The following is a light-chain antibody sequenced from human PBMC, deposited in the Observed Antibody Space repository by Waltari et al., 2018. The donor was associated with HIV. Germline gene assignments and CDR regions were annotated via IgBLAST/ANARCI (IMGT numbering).Light chain of an antibody. CDR2: ASS. J-gene: IGKJ3*01. Sequence: DIQMTQSPSSLSASVGDRVTITCRASQSISTYLNWYQQKPGKAPKLLIYASSSLQSGVPSRCSGSGSGTDFTLTISSRQPEDLATYYCQQSYSTREFTFGPGTKVDIK. CDR3: QQSYSTREFT. CDR1: QSISTY. V-gene: IGKV1-39*01.